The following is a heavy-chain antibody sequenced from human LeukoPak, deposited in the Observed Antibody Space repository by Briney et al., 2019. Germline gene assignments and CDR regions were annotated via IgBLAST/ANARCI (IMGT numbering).Heavy chain of an antibody. V-gene: IGHV4-39*01. Sequence: SETLSLTCTVSGDSISSRFYYWGWLRQPPGKGLEWIGSIYYSGSTYSNPSLKSRVTISVDTSKRQFSLKLSSVTAADTAVFYCARLWSGYRPPDYWGQGTLVTVSS. CDR2: IYYSGST. D-gene: IGHD3-3*01. J-gene: IGHJ4*02. CDR3: ARLWSGYRPPDY. CDR1: GDSISSRFYY.